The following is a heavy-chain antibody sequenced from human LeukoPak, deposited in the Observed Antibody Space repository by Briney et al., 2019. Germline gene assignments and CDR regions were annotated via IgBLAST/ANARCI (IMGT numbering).Heavy chain of an antibody. D-gene: IGHD3-3*01. J-gene: IGHJ4*02. CDR2: ISVSGNT. V-gene: IGHV3-23*01. CDR1: GFTLSSYA. CDR3: ARGNDFWSGYNDY. Sequence: GGSLRLSCAASGFTLSSYAMSWVRQGPGKGLEWVSAISVSGNTYHADSVKGRFTISRDNAKNTLYLQMNSLRAEDTAVYYCARGNDFWSGYNDYWGQGTLVTVSS.